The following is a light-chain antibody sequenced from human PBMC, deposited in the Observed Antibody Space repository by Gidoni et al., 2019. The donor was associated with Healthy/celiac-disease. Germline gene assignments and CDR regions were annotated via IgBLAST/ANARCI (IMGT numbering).Light chain of an antibody. CDR3: QAWDSSTGV. Sequence: SYALTQPPSVSVSPGQTASITCSGDKLGDKYACWYQQKPGHSPVLVIYQDSKRPSGIPERFSGSNSGNTATLTISGTQAMDEADYYCQAWDSSTGVFGGGTKLTVL. J-gene: IGLJ2*01. V-gene: IGLV3-1*01. CDR2: QDS. CDR1: KLGDKY.